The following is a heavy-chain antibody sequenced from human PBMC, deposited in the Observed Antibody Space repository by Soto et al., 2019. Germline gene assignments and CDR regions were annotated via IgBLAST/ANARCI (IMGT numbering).Heavy chain of an antibody. CDR1: GGSVSSGGYY. CDR3: TGGPNGYYFDY. V-gene: IGHV4-31*03. Sequence: QVQLQESGPGLVKPSQTLSLTCTVFGGSVSSGGYYWGWIRQHPGTGLEWIGYIYNSGSTNYNPSLQSRSSISADMSKNQFSLKLNSVTIADTAVYSCTGGPNGYYFDYWGQGTLVTVSS. D-gene: IGHD2-2*03. J-gene: IGHJ4*02. CDR2: IYNSGST.